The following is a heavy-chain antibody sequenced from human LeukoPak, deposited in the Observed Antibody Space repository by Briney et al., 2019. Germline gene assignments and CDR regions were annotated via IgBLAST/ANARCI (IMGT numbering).Heavy chain of an antibody. CDR2: IDTSGGST. J-gene: IGHJ6*03. Sequence: GGSLRLSCAASGFAFSSYAMSWVRQAPGKGLEWVSTIDTSGGSTYSADSVKGHFTISRDNSKNTLYLQMNSLRAEDTSVFYCAKESGPSAYYSYYMDVWGKGTTVTVSS. V-gene: IGHV3-23*01. D-gene: IGHD3-10*01. CDR1: GFAFSSYA. CDR3: AKESGPSAYYSYYMDV.